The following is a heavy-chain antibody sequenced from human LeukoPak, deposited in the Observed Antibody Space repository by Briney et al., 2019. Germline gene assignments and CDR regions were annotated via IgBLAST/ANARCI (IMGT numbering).Heavy chain of an antibody. CDR2: IYTSGST. D-gene: IGHD3-3*01. Sequence: PSETLSLTCTVSGGSISSYYWSWIRQPPGKGLEWIGYIYTSGSTNYNPSLKRRVTISVDTPKHQFSLKLSSVTAADTAVYYCARGGKYYDFWSGYHPYYYYYMDVWGKGTTVTVSS. V-gene: IGHV4-4*09. CDR3: ARGGKYYDFWSGYHPYYYYYMDV. CDR1: GGSISSYY. J-gene: IGHJ6*03.